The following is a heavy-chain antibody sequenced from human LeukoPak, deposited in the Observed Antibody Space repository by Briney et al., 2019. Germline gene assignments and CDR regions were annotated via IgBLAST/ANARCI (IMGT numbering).Heavy chain of an antibody. V-gene: IGHV4-34*01. J-gene: IGHJ4*02. CDR3: ARGSPYYGLSY. CDR2: INHSGST. CDR1: GGSFSRYY. D-gene: IGHD3-10*01. Sequence: SGTLSLTCAVYGGSFSRYYWSWIRQPPGKGLEWIGEINHSGSTNYNPSLESRVTISVDTSKNQFSLKLSSVIAADTAVYYCARGSPYYGLSYWGQGTLVTVSS.